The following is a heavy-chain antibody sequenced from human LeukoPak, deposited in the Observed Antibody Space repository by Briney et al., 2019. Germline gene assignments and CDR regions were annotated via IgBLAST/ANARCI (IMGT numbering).Heavy chain of an antibody. CDR3: TTDRDDSYFDY. V-gene: IGHV3-15*01. D-gene: IGHD3-3*01. CDR2: IKSKTDGGTT. CDR1: GFTFSNAW. Sequence: PGGSLRLSCAASGFTFSNAWMSWVRQAPGKGLEWVGRIKSKTDGGTTDYAAPVKGRFTISRDDSINTLYLQMNSLKTEDTAVYYCTTDRDDSYFDYWGQGTLVTVSS. J-gene: IGHJ4*02.